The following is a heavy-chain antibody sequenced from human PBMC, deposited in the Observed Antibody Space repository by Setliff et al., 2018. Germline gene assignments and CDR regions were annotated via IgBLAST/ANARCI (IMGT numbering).Heavy chain of an antibody. CDR3: ARAFTYYNFWSGYGYGMDV. V-gene: IGHV4-61*02. CDR1: GGSISSGTYY. D-gene: IGHD3-3*01. Sequence: SETLSLTCTVSGGSISSGTYYWSWIRQPAGKGLEWIGRIFTSGSTNYNPSLKSRVTISVDTSKNQFSLNLSSVTAADTAEYYCARAFTYYNFWSGYGYGMDVWGQGTTVTVSS. CDR2: IFTSGST. J-gene: IGHJ6*02.